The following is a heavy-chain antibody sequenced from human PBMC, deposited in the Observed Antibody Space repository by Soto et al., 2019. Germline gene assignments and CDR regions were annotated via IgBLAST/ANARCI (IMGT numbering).Heavy chain of an antibody. V-gene: IGHV3-30*18. CDR1: GLTFSSYG. D-gene: IGHD3-22*01. J-gene: IGHJ4*02. Sequence: PGGSLRLSCAASGLTFSSYGMHWVRQAPGKGLEWVAVISYDGSNENYADSVKGRFTISRDNSKNTLYLQVNSLRAEDTAVYYCAKGKYYDTSGLYYFDNWGQGTLVTVSS. CDR2: ISYDGSNE. CDR3: AKGKYYDTSGLYYFDN.